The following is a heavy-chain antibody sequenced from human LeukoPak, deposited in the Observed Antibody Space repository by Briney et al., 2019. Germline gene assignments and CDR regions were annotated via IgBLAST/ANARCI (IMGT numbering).Heavy chain of an antibody. CDR1: GFTFSSYA. CDR3: ARTRGYCSGGNCYPYYFDY. J-gene: IGHJ4*02. CDR2: ISGSGGTT. V-gene: IGHV3-23*01. D-gene: IGHD2-15*01. Sequence: PGGSLRLSCAASGFTFSSYAMNWVRQAPGKGLEWVSAISGSGGTTYYADSVKGRFTISRDNAKNSLYLQMNSLRAEDTAVYYCARTRGYCSGGNCYPYYFDYWGQGTLVTVSS.